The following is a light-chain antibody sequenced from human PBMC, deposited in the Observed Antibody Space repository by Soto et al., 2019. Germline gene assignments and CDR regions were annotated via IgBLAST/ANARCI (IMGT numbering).Light chain of an antibody. CDR1: QSVSSD. V-gene: IGKV3-15*01. Sequence: EIVMTQSPATLSVSPGERATLSCRASQSVSSDLAWYQQKPGQPPRLLIYGASARATGIPARFSGRGSGTEFTLTISSLQSEDFAVYYCQQYNNWPPTFGQGTKVEIK. J-gene: IGKJ1*01. CDR2: GAS. CDR3: QQYNNWPPT.